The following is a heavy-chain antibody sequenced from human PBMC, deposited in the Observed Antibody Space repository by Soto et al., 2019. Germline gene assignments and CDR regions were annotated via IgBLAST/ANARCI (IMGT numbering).Heavy chain of an antibody. V-gene: IGHV3-23*01. D-gene: IGHD2-2*01. CDR1: RFTFRSYA. CDR2: ISASDGST. Sequence: PGGSLRLSCAASRFTFRSYAMGWVRQAPGKGLEWVSTISASDGSTYYADSVKGRFSISRDNSKNTLFLQMNSLRPEDTAIYYCAKELGYCRSTTCYASPFDCWGQGTLVTVSS. J-gene: IGHJ4*02. CDR3: AKELGYCRSTTCYASPFDC.